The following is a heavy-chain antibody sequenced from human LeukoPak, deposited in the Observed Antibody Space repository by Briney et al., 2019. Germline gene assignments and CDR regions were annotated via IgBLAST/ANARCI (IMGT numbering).Heavy chain of an antibody. Sequence: SETLSLTCAVYGGSFSGYCWSWIRQPPGKGLEWIGEINHSGSTNYNPSLKSRVTTSVDTSKNQFSLKLNSVTAADTAVYYCARVYCSGGSCYPPGFDYWGQGTLVTVSS. D-gene: IGHD2-15*01. V-gene: IGHV4-34*01. J-gene: IGHJ4*02. CDR2: INHSGST. CDR3: ARVYCSGGSCYPPGFDY. CDR1: GGSFSGYC.